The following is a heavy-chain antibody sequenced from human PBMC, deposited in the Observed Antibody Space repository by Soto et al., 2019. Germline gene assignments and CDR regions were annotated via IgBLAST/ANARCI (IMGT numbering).Heavy chain of an antibody. CDR3: ARPRGIAAAGNRWKYGMEV. CDR2: IIPIVGTA. Sequence: QVQLVQSGAEVKKPGSSVKVSCKASGGTFSSYAISWVRQAPGQGLEWMGGIIPIVGTANYAQKFQGRVTITEDESTRTAYKELSSLRSEDTAVYYCARPRGIAAAGNRWKYGMEVWGQGTTVTVSS. D-gene: IGHD6-13*01. CDR1: GGTFSSYA. J-gene: IGHJ6*02. V-gene: IGHV1-69*01.